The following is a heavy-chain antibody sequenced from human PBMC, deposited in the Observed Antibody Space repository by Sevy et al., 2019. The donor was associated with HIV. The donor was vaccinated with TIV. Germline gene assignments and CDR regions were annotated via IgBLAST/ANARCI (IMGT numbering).Heavy chain of an antibody. CDR3: ARVIDYYDSSGYYYYGMDV. CDR1: GGTFSSYA. V-gene: IGHV1-69*13. J-gene: IGHJ6*02. Sequence: ASVKVSCKASGGTFSSYAISWVRPAPGQGLEWMGGIIPIFGTANYAQKFQGRVPITADESTGTAYMELSSLRSEDTAVYYCARVIDYYDSSGYYYYGMDVWGQGTTVTVSS. D-gene: IGHD3-22*01. CDR2: IIPIFGTA.